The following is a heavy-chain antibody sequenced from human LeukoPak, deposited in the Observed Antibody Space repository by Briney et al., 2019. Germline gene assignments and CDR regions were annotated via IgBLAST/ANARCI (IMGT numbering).Heavy chain of an antibody. Sequence: GGSLRLSCAASGFTFSSYSMNWVRQAPGKGLEWVSAISGSGGSTYYADSVKGRFTISRDNSKNTLYLQMNSLRAEDTAVYYCAKEGIVVVPTATTSTFDYWGQGTLVTVSS. CDR3: AKEGIVVVPTATTSTFDY. V-gene: IGHV3-23*01. CDR2: ISGSGGST. CDR1: GFTFSSYS. J-gene: IGHJ4*02. D-gene: IGHD2-2*01.